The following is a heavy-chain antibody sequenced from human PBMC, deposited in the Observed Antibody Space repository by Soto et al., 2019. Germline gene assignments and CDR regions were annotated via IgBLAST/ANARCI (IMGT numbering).Heavy chain of an antibody. CDR3: ARDRLKSGYSSSWYWGYDYYYGMDV. D-gene: IGHD6-13*01. CDR2: ISAYNGNT. J-gene: IGHJ6*02. Sequence: GASVKVSCKASGYTFTSYGISWVRQAPGQGLEWMGWISAYNGNTNYAQKLQGRVTMTTDTSTSTAYMELRSLRSDDTAVYYCARDRLKSGYSSSWYWGYDYYYGMDVWGQGTTVTVSS. V-gene: IGHV1-18*01. CDR1: GYTFTSYG.